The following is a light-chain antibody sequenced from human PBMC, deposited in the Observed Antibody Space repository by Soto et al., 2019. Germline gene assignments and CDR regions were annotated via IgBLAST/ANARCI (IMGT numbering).Light chain of an antibody. CDR3: QQYKNWPPVT. CDR2: GAS. V-gene: IGKV3-15*01. CDR1: QSVNSN. J-gene: IGKJ4*01. Sequence: KVIAHSPTTLSVSLGEKATLSCRASQSVNSNLAWYQQKPGQAPRLLIYGASIRATGVPARFSGSGSGTDFTLTISSLRPEDFAVYFCQQYKNWPPVTFGGGTKV.